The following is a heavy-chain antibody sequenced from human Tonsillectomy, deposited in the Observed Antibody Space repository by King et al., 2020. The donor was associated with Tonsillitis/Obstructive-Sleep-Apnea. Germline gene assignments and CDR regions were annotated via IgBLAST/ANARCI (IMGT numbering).Heavy chain of an antibody. D-gene: IGHD7-27*01. CDR2: INPSGGST. CDR1: GYTFTSYY. CDR3: AGEGSYTGDGGAFDI. V-gene: IGHV1-46*01. Sequence: VQLVESGAEVKKPGASVKFSCKASGYTFTSYYMHWVRQAPGQGLEWMGIINPSGGSTSYAQKFQGRVTMTRDTSTSTVYMELSSLRSEDTAVYYCAGEGSYTGDGGAFDIWGQGTMVTVSS. J-gene: IGHJ3*02.